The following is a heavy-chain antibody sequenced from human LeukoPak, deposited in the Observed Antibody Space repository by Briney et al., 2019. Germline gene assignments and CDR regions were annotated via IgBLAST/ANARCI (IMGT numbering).Heavy chain of an antibody. J-gene: IGHJ3*02. D-gene: IGHD1-26*01. V-gene: IGHV4-39*01. CDR3: ARRPGNSGSYLGAFDI. Sequence: SETLSLTCTVSGGSLSSSSYYWGWIRQPPGTGLEWLGSIYYSGSTYYNPSPKSRVTVSVDTSKNQFSLKLSSVTAADTAVYYCARRPGNSGSYLGAFDIWGQGTMVTVSS. CDR2: IYYSGST. CDR1: GGSLSSSSYY.